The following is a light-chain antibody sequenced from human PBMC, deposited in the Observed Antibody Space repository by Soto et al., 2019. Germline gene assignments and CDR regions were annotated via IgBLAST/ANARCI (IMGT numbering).Light chain of an antibody. CDR1: SSDVGGYNY. Sequence: SALTQPAPVSGSPGQSITISCTGTSSDVGGYNYVSWYQQHPGKAPKLMIYDVSNRPSGVSNRFSGSKSGNTASLTISGLQAEDEADYYCSSYTSSSPYVFGTGTKVTVL. V-gene: IGLV2-14*01. CDR3: SSYTSSSPYV. J-gene: IGLJ1*01. CDR2: DVS.